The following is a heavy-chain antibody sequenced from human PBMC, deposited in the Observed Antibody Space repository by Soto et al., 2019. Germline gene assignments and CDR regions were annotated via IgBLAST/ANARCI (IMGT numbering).Heavy chain of an antibody. CDR2: FNPILSFS. CDR1: GDTFNFYT. V-gene: IGHV1-69*04. Sequence: SVKVSCKASGDTFNFYTINWVRQAPGLGLEWMGRFNPILSFSNSALKFQGRVTLTADKSTSTAYMVLSSLRSEDTGIYYCSRDSYHYISGTWYYHGMDVWGQGTTVTVSS. CDR3: SRDSYHYISGTWYYHGMDV. D-gene: IGHD1-26*01. J-gene: IGHJ6*02.